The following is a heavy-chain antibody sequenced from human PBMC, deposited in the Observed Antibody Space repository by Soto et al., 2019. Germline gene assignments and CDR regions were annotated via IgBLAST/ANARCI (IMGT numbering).Heavy chain of an antibody. CDR1: GFSFNSYA. Sequence: QVQLVESGGGVVQPGRSLRLSCAATGFSFNSYAMYWVRQAPGKGVEWVAMISNDGSSENYADSVRGRFIISRDNSKKTVFLQRNSLSPEDTATYYCVRDSGANYGTFWYFDLWGRGTLVTVSS. CDR3: VRDSGANYGTFWYFDL. J-gene: IGHJ2*01. V-gene: IGHV3-30-3*01. CDR2: ISNDGSSE. D-gene: IGHD5-18*01.